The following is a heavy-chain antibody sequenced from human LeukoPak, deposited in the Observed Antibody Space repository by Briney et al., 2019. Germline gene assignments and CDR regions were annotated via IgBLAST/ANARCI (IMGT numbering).Heavy chain of an antibody. J-gene: IGHJ4*02. CDR1: GYTFTNYH. Sequence: AAVKVSRKASGYTFTNYHINWVRQASGQGLEWMTWIDPDTGDKGYARKFQDRATITTDTPISTAYMELSSLSSEDTAVYFCARTTSMSASGYDYWGQGTLVTVSS. D-gene: IGHD6-25*01. CDR2: IDPDTGDK. CDR3: ARTTSMSASGYDY. V-gene: IGHV1-8*03.